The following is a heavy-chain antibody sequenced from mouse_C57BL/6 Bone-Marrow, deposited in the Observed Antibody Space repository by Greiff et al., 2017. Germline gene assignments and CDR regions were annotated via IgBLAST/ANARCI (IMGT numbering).Heavy chain of an antibody. J-gene: IGHJ3*01. CDR1: GFTFSSYG. D-gene: IGHD2-3*01. V-gene: IGHV5-6*02. Sequence: EVKLMESGGDLVKPGGSLKLSCAASGFTFSSYGMSWVRQTPDKRLEWVATISSGGSYTYYPDSVKGRFTISRDNAKNTLYLQMSSLKSEDTAMXYCARRDGYPFAYWGQGTLVTVSA. CDR2: ISSGGSYT. CDR3: ARRDGYPFAY.